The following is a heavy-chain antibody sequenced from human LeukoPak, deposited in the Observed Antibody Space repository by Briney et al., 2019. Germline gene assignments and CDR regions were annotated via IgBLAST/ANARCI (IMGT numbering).Heavy chain of an antibody. V-gene: IGHV3-30*18. J-gene: IGHJ6*03. CDR1: GFTFSSYG. D-gene: IGHD3-22*01. CDR3: AKQSDAYMIVVPEGYYYYYYMDV. Sequence: PGGSLRLSCAASGFTFSSYGMHWVRQAPGKGLEWVAVISYDGSNKYYADSVKGRFTISRDNSKNTLYLQMNSLRAEDTAVYYCAKQSDAYMIVVPEGYYYYYYMDVWGKGTTVTVSS. CDR2: ISYDGSNK.